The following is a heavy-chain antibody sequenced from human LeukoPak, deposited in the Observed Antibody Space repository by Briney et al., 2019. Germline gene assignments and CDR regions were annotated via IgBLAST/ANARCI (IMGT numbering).Heavy chain of an antibody. J-gene: IGHJ1*01. CDR2: ISWNSGSI. V-gene: IGHV3-9*01. CDR3: AKDISGYYSTEYFQH. D-gene: IGHD3-22*01. CDR1: GFTFNIFW. Sequence: GGSLRLSCAASGFTFNIFWMSWVRQAPGKGLEWVSGISWNSGSIGYADSVKGRFTISRDNAKNSLYLQMNSLRAEDTALYCCAKDISGYYSTEYFQHWGQGTLVTVSS.